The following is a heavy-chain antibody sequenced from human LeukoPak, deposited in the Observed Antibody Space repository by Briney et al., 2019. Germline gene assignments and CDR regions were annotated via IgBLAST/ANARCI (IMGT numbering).Heavy chain of an antibody. V-gene: IGHV4-59*12. J-gene: IGHJ4*02. Sequence: NPSETLSLTCIVSGGSISSYYWSWIRQPPGKGLEWIGYIYYSGSTNYNPSLKSRVTISLDTSKSQFSLKLSSVTAADTAVYYCASRGKTLAVAGDSDYWGQGTLVTVSS. CDR3: ASRGKTLAVAGDSDY. D-gene: IGHD6-19*01. CDR2: IYYSGST. CDR1: GGSISSYY.